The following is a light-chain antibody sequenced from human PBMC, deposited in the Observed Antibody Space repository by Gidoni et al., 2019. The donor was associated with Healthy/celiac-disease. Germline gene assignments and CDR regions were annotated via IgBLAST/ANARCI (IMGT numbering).Light chain of an antibody. CDR2: SGS. CDR3: MQALQTPPT. J-gene: IGKJ1*01. V-gene: IGKV2-28*01. Sequence: IVMTQSPLSLPVTPGEPASISCRSSQSLLHSNGYNYLDWYLQKPGPSPQLLVYSGSNRASGVPDRFSGSGSGTDFTLKISRVEAEDVGVYYCMQALQTPPTFGQGTKVEIK. CDR1: QSLLHSNGYNY.